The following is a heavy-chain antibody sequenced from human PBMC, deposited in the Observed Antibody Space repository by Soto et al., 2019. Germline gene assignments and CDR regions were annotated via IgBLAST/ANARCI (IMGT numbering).Heavy chain of an antibody. CDR3: ARDGGATGLTDAFDI. D-gene: IGHD1-26*01. Sequence: PGGSLRLSCAASGSTVSSNYMSWVRQAPGKGLEWVSVIYSGGSTYYADSVKGRFTISRDNSKNTLYLQMNSLRAEDTAVYYCARDGGATGLTDAFDIWGQGTMVTVSS. J-gene: IGHJ3*02. V-gene: IGHV3-53*01. CDR2: IYSGGST. CDR1: GSTVSSNY.